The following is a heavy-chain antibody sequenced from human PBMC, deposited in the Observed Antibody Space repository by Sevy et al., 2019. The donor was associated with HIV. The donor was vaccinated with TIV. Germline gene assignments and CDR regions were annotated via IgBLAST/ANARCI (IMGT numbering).Heavy chain of an antibody. CDR1: GYTFTSYD. Sequence: ASVKVSCKASGYTFTSYDINWVRQATGQGLEWMGWMNPNSGNTGYAQTFQGRVTMTRNTSISTAYMELSSLRSEDTAVYYCAREELVTTVTQNWFDPWGQGTLVTVSS. CDR2: MNPNSGNT. V-gene: IGHV1-8*01. CDR3: AREELVTTVTQNWFDP. D-gene: IGHD4-17*01. J-gene: IGHJ5*02.